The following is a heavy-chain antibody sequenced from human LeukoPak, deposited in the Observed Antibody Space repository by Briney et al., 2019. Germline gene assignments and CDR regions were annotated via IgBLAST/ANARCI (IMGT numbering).Heavy chain of an antibody. D-gene: IGHD3-16*01. V-gene: IGHV3-53*01. J-gene: IGHJ4*02. CDR2: IYSGGST. CDR3: ARARRRTFARYYFDY. CDR1: GFTVSSNY. Sequence: GGSLRLSCAASGFTVSSNYMSWVRQAPGKGLEWVSVIYSGGSTYYADSVKGRFTISRDNSKNTLYLQMNSLRAEDTAVYYCARARRRTFARYYFDYWGQGTLVTVSS.